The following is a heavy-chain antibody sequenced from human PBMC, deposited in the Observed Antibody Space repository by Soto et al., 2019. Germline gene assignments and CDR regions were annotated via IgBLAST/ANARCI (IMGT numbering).Heavy chain of an antibody. D-gene: IGHD3-9*01. CDR2: IKSKIDGGTA. J-gene: IGHJ4*02. V-gene: IGHV3-15*01. Sequence: EVLLVESGGGLGKPGGSLRLSCAASGFNLSHPWMTWVRQAAGKGLEWVGHIKSKIDGGTADYAAPVKGRFTISRDDSKNMVYLQMNSLKTEYTAVYYCTTGIYYDLLTGHHNVAYWGQGTLVTVSS. CDR3: TTGIYYDLLTGHHNVAY. CDR1: GFNLSHPW.